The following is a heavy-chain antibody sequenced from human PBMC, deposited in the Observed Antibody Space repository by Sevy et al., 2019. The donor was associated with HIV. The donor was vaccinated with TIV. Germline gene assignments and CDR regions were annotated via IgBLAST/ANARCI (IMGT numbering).Heavy chain of an antibody. J-gene: IGHJ4*02. CDR3: ARTIAAAGTADY. Sequence: ASVKVSCKASGYTFTSYGINWVRQAPGQGLEWMGWISAYNGNTNYAQKLQGRVTMTTDTSTSTAYMELRSLRSDDTAVYYCARTIAAAGTADYWGQGTLVTVSS. CDR2: ISAYNGNT. V-gene: IGHV1-18*01. CDR1: GYTFTSYG. D-gene: IGHD6-13*01.